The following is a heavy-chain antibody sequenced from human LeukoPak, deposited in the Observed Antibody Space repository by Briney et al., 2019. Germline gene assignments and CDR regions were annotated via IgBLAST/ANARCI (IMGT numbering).Heavy chain of an antibody. D-gene: IGHD1-26*01. V-gene: IGHV4-59*01. Sequence: SETLSLTCTVSGGSISSYYWSWLRQPPGKGLEWIGDIYYSGSTNYNPSLKSRVTISVDTSKNQFSLKLSSVTAADTAVYYCARGSGPTPYYYCYGMDVWGQGTTVTVSS. CDR3: ARGSGPTPYYYCYGMDV. CDR1: GGSISSYY. CDR2: IYYSGST. J-gene: IGHJ6*02.